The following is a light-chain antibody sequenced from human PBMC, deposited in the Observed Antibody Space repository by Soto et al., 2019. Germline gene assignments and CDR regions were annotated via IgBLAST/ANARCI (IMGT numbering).Light chain of an antibody. Sequence: AIRMTQSPSSLSASTGDRVTITCRASQGISSYLAWYQQKPGKAPKLLIYAASTLQSGVPSRFSGSGSGTDFTLTISCLQSENFATYYCQQYYSYPRTFGQGTKGEIK. V-gene: IGKV1-8*01. CDR3: QQYYSYPRT. CDR1: QGISSY. CDR2: AAS. J-gene: IGKJ1*01.